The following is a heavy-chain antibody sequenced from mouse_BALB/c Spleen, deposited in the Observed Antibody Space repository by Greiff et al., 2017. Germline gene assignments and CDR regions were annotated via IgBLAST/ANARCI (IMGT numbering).Heavy chain of an antibody. J-gene: IGHJ2*01. Sequence: VQLQQSGPSLVKPSQTLSLTCSVTGDSITSGYWNWIRKFPGNKLEYMGYISYSGSTYYNPSLKSRISITRDTSKNQYYLQLNSVTTEDTATYYCARYYGSSRYFDYWGQGTTLTVSS. CDR3: ARYYGSSRYFDY. CDR2: ISYSGST. V-gene: IGHV3-8*02. CDR1: GDSITSGY. D-gene: IGHD1-1*01.